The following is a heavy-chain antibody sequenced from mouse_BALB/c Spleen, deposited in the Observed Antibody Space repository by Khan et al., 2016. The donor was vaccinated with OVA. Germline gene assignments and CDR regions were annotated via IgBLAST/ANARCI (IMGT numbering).Heavy chain of an antibody. CDR2: ISTYSGNT. D-gene: IGHD2-3*01. V-gene: IGHV1S137*01. J-gene: IGHJ2*01. CDR3: TRPAYDGYYDY. CDR1: GYTFTDYA. Sequence: QVQLQQSGPELVRPGVSVKISCKGSGYTFTDYAMHWVKQSHAKSLEWIGLISTYSGNTNYKQIFKGKATMTVDKSSSTAYMELARLTSEDSAIDYCTRPAYDGYYDYWGQGTTLTVSS.